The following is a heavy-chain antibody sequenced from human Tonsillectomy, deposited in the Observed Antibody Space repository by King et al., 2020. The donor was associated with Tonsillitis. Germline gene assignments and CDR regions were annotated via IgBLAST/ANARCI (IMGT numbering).Heavy chain of an antibody. CDR2: IYYSGST. CDR3: ARRTRPCDSSGYYWDV. J-gene: IGHJ6*04. CDR1: GDSISSGHHY. Sequence: QLQESGPGLVKPSETLSIMCSISGDSISSGHHYWGWIRQPPGKGLGWIGTIYYSGSTYYNPSLKSRVTMSDDTSKNKFSLKRKSVTAADTAIYYCARRTRPCDSSGYYWDVWGKGTTVTVSS. V-gene: IGHV4-39*01. D-gene: IGHD3-22*01.